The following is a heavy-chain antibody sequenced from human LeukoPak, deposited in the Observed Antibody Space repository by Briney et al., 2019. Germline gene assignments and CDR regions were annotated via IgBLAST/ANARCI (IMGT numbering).Heavy chain of an antibody. Sequence: RGSLRLSCAASGFTFSRYSMNWVRQAPGKGLEWVASISSTSTFIYSADSVKGRFTISRDTAKNSLFLQMNSLRAEDTAIYYWARDYFDSSDYPQTYYYYYMDVWGKGTTVTVSS. CDR1: GFTFSRYS. V-gene: IGHV3-21*01. CDR2: ISSTSTFI. CDR3: ARDYFDSSDYPQTYYYYYMDV. J-gene: IGHJ6*03. D-gene: IGHD3-22*01.